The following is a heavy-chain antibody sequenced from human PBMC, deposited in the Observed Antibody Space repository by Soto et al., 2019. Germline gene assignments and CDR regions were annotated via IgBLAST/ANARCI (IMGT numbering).Heavy chain of an antibody. V-gene: IGHV4-30-4*01. Sequence: PSETLSLTCPVSGRSISSVNYYWSWISQPPGKGLEWIGYIYYSGSTYYNPSLRSRVTISVDTSKNQFSLKLSSVTAADTAVYYCARYGSGECNRGSCYSPFDYWGQGTLVTVSS. CDR1: GRSISSVNYY. D-gene: IGHD2-15*01. CDR3: ARYGSGECNRGSCYSPFDY. J-gene: IGHJ4*02. CDR2: IYYSGST.